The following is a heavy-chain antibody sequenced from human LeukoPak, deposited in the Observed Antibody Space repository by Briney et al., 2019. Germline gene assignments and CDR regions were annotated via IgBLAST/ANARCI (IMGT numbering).Heavy chain of an antibody. CDR2: IFPIFRTA. V-gene: IGHV1-69*05. CDR3: ARDRGERDSTWSLPAHGFDI. J-gene: IGHJ3*02. Sequence: GASVKVSCKASGGTFSSYATNWVRQAPGQGLEWMGRIFPIFRTANYAQKFQGRVTVTTDESTSTAYMELSSLRPEDTAMYYCARDRGERDSTWSLPAHGFDIWGQGTMVTVSS. D-gene: IGHD6-13*01. CDR1: GGTFSSYA.